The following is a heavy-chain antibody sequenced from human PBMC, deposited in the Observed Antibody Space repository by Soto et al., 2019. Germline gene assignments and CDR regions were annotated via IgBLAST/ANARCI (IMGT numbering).Heavy chain of an antibody. J-gene: IGHJ5*02. CDR3: ARLGKQQLVPNWFDP. Sequence: QLQLQESGPGLVKPSETLSLTCTVSGGSISSSSYYWGWIRQPPGKGLEWIGSIYYSGSTYYNPSLKSRVTISVDTSKNQFSLKLSSVPAADTAVYYCARLGKQQLVPNWFDPWGQGTLVTVSS. V-gene: IGHV4-39*01. CDR2: IYYSGST. D-gene: IGHD6-13*01. CDR1: GGSISSSSYY.